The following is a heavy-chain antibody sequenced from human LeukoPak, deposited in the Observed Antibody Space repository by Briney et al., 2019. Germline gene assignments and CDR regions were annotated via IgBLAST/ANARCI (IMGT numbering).Heavy chain of an antibody. V-gene: IGHV3-7*01. CDR3: APSGGYDSVR. J-gene: IGHJ4*02. CDR2: IKQDGSEK. D-gene: IGHD5-12*01. Sequence: PGGSLRLSCAASGFTFSSYWMSWVRQAPGKGLEWVANIKQDGSEKYYVDSVKGRFTISRDNAKNSLYLQMNNLRVDDSALYYCAPSGGYDSVRWGQGTLVTVSS. CDR1: GFTFSSYW.